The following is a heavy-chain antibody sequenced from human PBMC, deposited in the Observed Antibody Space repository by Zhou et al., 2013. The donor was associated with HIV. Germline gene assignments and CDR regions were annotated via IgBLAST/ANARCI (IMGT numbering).Heavy chain of an antibody. CDR1: GYTFTGYY. J-gene: IGHJ5*02. D-gene: IGHD3-10*01. Sequence: QVQLVQSGAEVRKPGASVKVSCKASGYTFTGYYIHWVRQAPGQGLEWMGWINPNSGNTGYAQKFQGRVTITRNTSISTAYMELSSLRSEDTAVYYCVRHGSGSYYKHWFDPWGQGTLVTVSS. CDR2: INPNSGNT. CDR3: VRHGSGSYYKHWFDP. V-gene: IGHV1-8*03.